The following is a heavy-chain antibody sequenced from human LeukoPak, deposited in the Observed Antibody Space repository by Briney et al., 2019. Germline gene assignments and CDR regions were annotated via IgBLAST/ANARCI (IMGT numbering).Heavy chain of an antibody. D-gene: IGHD3-10*01. V-gene: IGHV3-21*03. CDR2: ISSSSSHI. J-gene: IGHJ4*02. CDR1: GFTFSSYA. Sequence: GGSLRLSCAASGFTFSSYAMNWVRQAPGKGLEWVSSISSSSSHIYYADSVKGRFTISRDNSKNTLYLQMNSLRAEDTAVYYCASPPHEGGVITYFDYWGQGTLVTVSS. CDR3: ASPPHEGGVITYFDY.